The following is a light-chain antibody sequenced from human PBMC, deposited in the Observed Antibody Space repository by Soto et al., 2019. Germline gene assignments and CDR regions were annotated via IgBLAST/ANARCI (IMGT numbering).Light chain of an antibody. V-gene: IGLV2-14*01. CDR2: DVS. Sequence: QCARKRAASGSGAAGDGSSISCTGTSSDVGGYNYVSWYQQHPGKAPKFMIYDVSNRPSGVSNRFSGSKSGNTASLTISGLQAEDEADYYCSSYTTSNTRQIVFGTGTKVTVL. CDR3: SSYTTSNTRQIV. CDR1: SSDVGGYNY. J-gene: IGLJ1*01.